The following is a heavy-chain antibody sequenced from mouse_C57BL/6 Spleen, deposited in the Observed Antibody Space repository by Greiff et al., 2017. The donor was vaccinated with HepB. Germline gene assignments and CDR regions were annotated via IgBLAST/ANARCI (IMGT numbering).Heavy chain of an antibody. CDR2: IYPGGGYT. Sequence: QVQLQQSGAELVRPGTSVKMSCKASGYTFTNYWIGWAKQRPGHGLEWIGDIYPGGGYTNYNEKFKGKATLTAEKSSSTAYMQFSSLTSEDSAIYYCAREEGDGYYVRYFDVWGTGTTVTVSS. J-gene: IGHJ1*03. V-gene: IGHV1-63*01. CDR1: GYTFTNYW. D-gene: IGHD2-3*01. CDR3: AREEGDGYYVRYFDV.